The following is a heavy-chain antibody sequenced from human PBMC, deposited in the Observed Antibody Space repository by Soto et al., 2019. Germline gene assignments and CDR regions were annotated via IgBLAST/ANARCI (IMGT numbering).Heavy chain of an antibody. CDR3: ARDGVGHSSFFGYFDY. CDR2: IMYDGSNK. J-gene: IGHJ4*02. D-gene: IGHD1-26*01. Sequence: QVQLVESGGGVVQPGRSLRLSCAASGFTFSGLGMHWVRQAPGKGLEWVAVIMYDGSNKYYSEAVKGRFIISRDNSNDTLYLQMNTLGADDTAIYYCARDGVGHSSFFGYFDYWGQGTLVTVSS. V-gene: IGHV3-33*01. CDR1: GFTFSGLG.